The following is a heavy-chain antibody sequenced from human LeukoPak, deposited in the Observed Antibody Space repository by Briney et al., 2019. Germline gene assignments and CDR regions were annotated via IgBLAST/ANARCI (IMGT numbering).Heavy chain of an antibody. CDR1: GYTFTSYY. V-gene: IGHV1-46*01. CDR2: INPSGGST. J-gene: IGHJ6*02. D-gene: IGHD2-21*01. Sequence: GASVKVSCKASGYTFTSYYMHWVRRAPGQGLEWMGIINPSGGSTSYAQKFQGRVTMTRDTSTSTVYMELSSLRSEDTAVYYCASIGRSVIPSTGYGMDVWGQGTTVTVSS. CDR3: ASIGRSVIPSTGYGMDV.